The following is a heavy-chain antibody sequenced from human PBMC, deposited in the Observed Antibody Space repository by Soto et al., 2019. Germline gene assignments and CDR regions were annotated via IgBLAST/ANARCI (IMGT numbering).Heavy chain of an antibody. D-gene: IGHD2-2*01. CDR1: GGSISSYY. CDR2: IYYSGST. Sequence: SETLSLTCTVSGGSISSYYWSLIRQPPGKGLEWIGYIYYSGSTNYNPSLKSRVTISVDTSQNQFSLKLSSVTAADTAVYYCARGAPTTKFDYWGQGTLVTVSS. V-gene: IGHV4-59*01. CDR3: ARGAPTTKFDY. J-gene: IGHJ4*02.